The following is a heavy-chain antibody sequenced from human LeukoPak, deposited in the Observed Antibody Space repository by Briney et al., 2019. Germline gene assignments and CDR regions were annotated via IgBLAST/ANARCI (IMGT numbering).Heavy chain of an antibody. V-gene: IGHV1-2*04. Sequence: ASVQVSCKASGYTFTGYYMHWVRQAPGQGLEWMGWINPDSGGTNYAQKFQGWVTMTRDTSISTAYMELSRLRSDDTAVYYCARGYSSSWYPLYGMDVWGQGTTVTVSS. CDR3: ARGYSSSWYPLYGMDV. D-gene: IGHD6-13*01. CDR1: GYTFTGYY. CDR2: INPDSGGT. J-gene: IGHJ6*02.